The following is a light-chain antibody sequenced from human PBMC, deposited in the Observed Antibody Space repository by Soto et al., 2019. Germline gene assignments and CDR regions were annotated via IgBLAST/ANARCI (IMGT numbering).Light chain of an antibody. Sequence: DIVLTQSPGTLSLSPGERATLSCRARQSVSSSDLAWYQQKPGQAPRLLIYGASSRPTGIPDRFSGSGSGTDFTLTISRLEPEDFAVYYCHHYGSSRRTFGQGTKVEIK. CDR3: HHYGSSRRT. CDR2: GAS. V-gene: IGKV3-20*01. J-gene: IGKJ1*01. CDR1: QSVSSSD.